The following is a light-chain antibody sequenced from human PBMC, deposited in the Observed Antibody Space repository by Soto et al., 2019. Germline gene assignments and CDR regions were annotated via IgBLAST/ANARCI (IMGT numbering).Light chain of an antibody. J-gene: IGKJ2*01. Sequence: EILMTQSPATLSVSPGERATLSCRASQTVTGALAWYQQKPGQAPRLLIYGASTRGSGIPDRFSGSGSGTEFTLTISSLQSEDFAVYYCQQYNDWPPYTFGQGTNVEIK. V-gene: IGKV3-15*01. CDR3: QQYNDWPPYT. CDR2: GAS. CDR1: QTVTGA.